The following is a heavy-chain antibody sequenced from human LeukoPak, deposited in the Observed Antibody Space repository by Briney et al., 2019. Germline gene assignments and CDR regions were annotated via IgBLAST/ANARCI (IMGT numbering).Heavy chain of an antibody. V-gene: IGHV1-46*01. CDR2: INPSGGST. CDR3: APRPGANLNLDSFDY. J-gene: IGHJ4*02. Sequence: GASVKVSCKASGYTFTSYYMHWVRQAPGQGLEWMGIINPSGGSTSYAQKFQGRVTMTRDTSTSTVYMELSSLRSDDTAVYYCAPRPGANLNLDSFDYWGQGSLVTVSS. D-gene: IGHD1-1*01. CDR1: GYTFTSYY.